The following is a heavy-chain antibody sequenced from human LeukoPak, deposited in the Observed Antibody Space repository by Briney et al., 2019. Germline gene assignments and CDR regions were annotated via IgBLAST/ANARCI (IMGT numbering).Heavy chain of an antibody. J-gene: IGHJ4*02. CDR1: GFTFSNSG. D-gene: IGHD3-10*01. Sequence: PGGSLRLSCAASGFTFSNSGMSWARQAPGKGLEWVSAISTDAGETHYADSVKGRFTISRDNSKNTVSLQMSSLRAEDTALYYCAKGSGNGYGSGPFDYWGQGTLVTVSS. V-gene: IGHV3-23*01. CDR2: ISTDAGET. CDR3: AKGSGNGYGSGPFDY.